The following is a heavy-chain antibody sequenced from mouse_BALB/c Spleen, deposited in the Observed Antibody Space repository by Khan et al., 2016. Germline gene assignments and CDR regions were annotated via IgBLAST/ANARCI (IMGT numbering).Heavy chain of an antibody. CDR1: GYTFTDYS. CDR3: AWRGYYSPWIAY. CDR2: INTETGEP. V-gene: IGHV9-2-1*01. J-gene: IGHJ3*01. D-gene: IGHD2-3*01. Sequence: QIQLVQSGPELKKPGETVKLSCKASGYTFTDYSMHWVRQAPGKGLKWMGWINTETGEPTYADDFKGRFAFSLETSASTAYLQINNLNNEDTATDCCAWRGYYSPWIAYWCQGTLVAVSA.